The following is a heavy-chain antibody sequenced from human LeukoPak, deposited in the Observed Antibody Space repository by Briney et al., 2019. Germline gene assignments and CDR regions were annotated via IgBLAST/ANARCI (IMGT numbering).Heavy chain of an antibody. CDR3: ATSVKLRYFDWQLDY. Sequence: ASVKVSCKVSGYTLTELSMHWVRQAPGKGLEWMGGFDPEDGETIYAQKFQGRVTMTEDTSTDTAYMELSSLRSEDTAVYYCATSVKLRYFDWQLDYWGQGTLVTVSS. CDR2: FDPEDGET. J-gene: IGHJ4*02. D-gene: IGHD3-9*01. CDR1: GYTLTELS. V-gene: IGHV1-24*01.